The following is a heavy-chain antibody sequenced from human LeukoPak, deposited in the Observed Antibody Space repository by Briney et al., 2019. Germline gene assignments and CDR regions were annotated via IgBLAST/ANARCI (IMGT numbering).Heavy chain of an antibody. V-gene: IGHV1-3*01. CDR3: ARDYIVATISSVFGSMDV. Sequence: SVKVSCKASGYTFTSYAMHWVRQAPGQRLEWMGWVNAGNGNTKYSQKFQGRVTITRDTSSSKAYMEVSSLRSEDTAVYYCARDYIVATISSVFGSMDVWGQGTPVTVSS. CDR1: GYTFTSYA. J-gene: IGHJ6*02. D-gene: IGHD5-12*01. CDR2: VNAGNGNT.